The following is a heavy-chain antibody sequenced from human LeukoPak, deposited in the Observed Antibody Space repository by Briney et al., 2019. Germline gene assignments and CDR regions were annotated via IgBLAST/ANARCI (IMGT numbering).Heavy chain of an antibody. CDR3: AREGPVTMVRGVIAGWFDP. D-gene: IGHD3-10*01. CDR1: GGSISSSSYY. V-gene: IGHV4-39*07. Sequence: SETLSLTCTVSGGSISSSSYYWGWIRPPPGKGLEWIGSIYYSGSTYYNPSLKSRVTISVDTSKNQFSLKLSSVTAADTAVYYCAREGPVTMVRGVIAGWFDPWGQGTLVTVSS. CDR2: IYYSGST. J-gene: IGHJ5*02.